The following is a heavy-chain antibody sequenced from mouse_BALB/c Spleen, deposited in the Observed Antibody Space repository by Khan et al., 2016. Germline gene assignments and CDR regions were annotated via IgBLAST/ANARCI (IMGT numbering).Heavy chain of an antibody. V-gene: IGHV2-9*02. CDR2: IWPGGST. J-gene: IGHJ3*01. CDR1: GFSLTNSG. Sequence: QVQLKESGPGLVAPSQSLSITCTVSGFSLTNSGVHWIRQPPGKGLEWLGVIWPGGSTDYNSALMSRLSITKDNSQNQVFLKMISLQSDDTAMYYCAREDHDSDAWFASWGQGTLVIVSA. CDR3: AREDHDSDAWFAS. D-gene: IGHD2-4*01.